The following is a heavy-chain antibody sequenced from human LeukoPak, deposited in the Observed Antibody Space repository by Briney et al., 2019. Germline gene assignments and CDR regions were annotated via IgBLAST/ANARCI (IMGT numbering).Heavy chain of an antibody. J-gene: IGHJ4*02. CDR2: VSYDGGI. CDR3: VRETSGSSRTEY. V-gene: IGHV4-39*07. Sequence: PSETLSLTCTVSGGSISSSGYYWAWIRQPPGKRLEWIGSVSYDGGISHTSLKSRVTMAVDTSKNQFSLRLSFVTAADTAVYYCVRETSGSSRTEYWGQGTLVTVSS. D-gene: IGHD6-13*01. CDR1: GGSISSSGYY.